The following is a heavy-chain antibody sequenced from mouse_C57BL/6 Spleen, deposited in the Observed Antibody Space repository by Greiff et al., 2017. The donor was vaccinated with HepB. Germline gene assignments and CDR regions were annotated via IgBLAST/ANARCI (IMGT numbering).Heavy chain of an antibody. D-gene: IGHD4-1*01. V-gene: IGHV1-55*01. J-gene: IGHJ3*01. Sequence: QVQLQQPGAELVKPGASVKMSCKASGYTFTSYWITWVKQRPGQGLEWIGDIYPGSGSTNYNEKFKSKATLTVDTSSSTAYMQLSSLTSEDSAVYYCAREPLTGAWFAYWGQGTLVTVSA. CDR3: AREPLTGAWFAY. CDR2: IYPGSGST. CDR1: GYTFTSYW.